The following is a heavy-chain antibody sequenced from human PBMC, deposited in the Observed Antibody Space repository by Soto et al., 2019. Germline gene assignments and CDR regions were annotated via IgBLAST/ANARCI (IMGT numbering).Heavy chain of an antibody. J-gene: IGHJ4*02. CDR3: AKDRNSFGYDSFVH. Sequence: QVHLVESGGGVVQPGRSLRLSCVASGFTFSSYALHWVRQAPGKGLEWVALISNDGSSRFYADSVKGRFTISRDNSENTLYLQMNSLRNDDTAVYYCAKDRNSFGYDSFVHRGQGTLVTVSS. CDR2: ISNDGSSR. D-gene: IGHD3-16*01. V-gene: IGHV3-30-3*02. CDR1: GFTFSSYA.